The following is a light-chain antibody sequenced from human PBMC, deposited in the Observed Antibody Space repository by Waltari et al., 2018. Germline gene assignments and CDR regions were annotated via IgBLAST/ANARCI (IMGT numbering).Light chain of an antibody. CDR3: QQYGSSPFT. J-gene: IGKJ3*01. CDR1: QSVTSSY. CDR2: VAS. Sequence: EIVLTQSPGTLSLSPGDRATLSCRASQSVTSSYLAWYPQKPGQAPRLLIYVASSRATGIPDRFSGSGSGTDFTLTISRLEPEDFAVYYCQQYGSSPFTFGLGTKVDIK. V-gene: IGKV3-20*01.